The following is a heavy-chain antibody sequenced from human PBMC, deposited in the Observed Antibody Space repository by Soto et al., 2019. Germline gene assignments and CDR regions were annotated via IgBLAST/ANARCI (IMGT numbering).Heavy chain of an antibody. CDR3: AKEYNWNYFNFDY. D-gene: IGHD1-7*01. CDR2: ISGSGGST. V-gene: IGHV3-23*01. Sequence: GGSMRLSCSASGFTFSSYAMSWVRQAPGKGLEWVSAISGSGGSTYYADSVKGRFTISRDNSKNTLYLQMNSLRAEDTAVYYCAKEYNWNYFNFDYWGQGTLVTVSS. CDR1: GFTFSSYA. J-gene: IGHJ4*02.